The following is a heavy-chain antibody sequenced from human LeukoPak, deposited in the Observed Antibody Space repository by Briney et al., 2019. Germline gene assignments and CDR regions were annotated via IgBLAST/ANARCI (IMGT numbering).Heavy chain of an antibody. D-gene: IGHD7-27*01. Sequence: GGPLRLSCAASGFTFSSYGMHWVRQAPGKGLEWVAVISYDGSNKYYADSVKGRFTISRDNSKNTLYLQMNSPRAEDTAVYYCAKDHGNNWGSCFDYWGQGTLVTVSS. CDR3: AKDHGNNWGSCFDY. V-gene: IGHV3-30*18. J-gene: IGHJ4*02. CDR1: GFTFSSYG. CDR2: ISYDGSNK.